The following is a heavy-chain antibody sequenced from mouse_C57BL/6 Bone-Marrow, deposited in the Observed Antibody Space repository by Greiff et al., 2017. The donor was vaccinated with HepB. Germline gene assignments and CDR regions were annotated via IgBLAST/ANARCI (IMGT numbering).Heavy chain of an antibody. CDR1: GFTFSDYG. D-gene: IGHD1-1*01. CDR2: ISNLAYSI. CDR3: ARITTVVEWYFDV. Sequence: EVNLVESGGGLVQPGGSLKLSCAASGFTFSDYGMAWVRQAPRKGPEWVAFISNLAYSIYYADTVTGRFTISRGNAKNTLYLEMRSLRSEDTAMYYCARITTVVEWYFDVWGTGTTVTVSS. V-gene: IGHV5-15*01. J-gene: IGHJ1*03.